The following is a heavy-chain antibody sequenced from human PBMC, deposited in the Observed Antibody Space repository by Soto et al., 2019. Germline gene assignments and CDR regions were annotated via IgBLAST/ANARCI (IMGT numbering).Heavy chain of an antibody. D-gene: IGHD2-8*01. CDR2: INHSGST. J-gene: IGHJ5*02. V-gene: IGHV4-34*01. Sequence: QVQLQQWGAGLLKPSETLSLTCAVYGGSFSGYYWSWIRQPPGKGLEWIGEINHSGSTNYNPSLKSRVTISVDTSKNQFSLKLSSVTAADTAVYYCARGGCPIGYCTKQGWFDPWGQGTLVTVSS. CDR1: GGSFSGYY. CDR3: ARGGCPIGYCTKQGWFDP.